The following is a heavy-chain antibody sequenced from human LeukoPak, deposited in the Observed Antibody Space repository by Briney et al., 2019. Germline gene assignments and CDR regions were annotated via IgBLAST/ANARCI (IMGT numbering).Heavy chain of an antibody. D-gene: IGHD1-26*01. J-gene: IGHJ4*02. CDR3: AKERESYFEFDL. V-gene: IGHV3-7*03. CDR1: GFTFSNYW. CDR2: IKQDRSEK. Sequence: GGSLRLSCAASGFTFSNYWMSWVRQAPGKGLEWVANIKQDRSEKYYVDSVKGRFTISRDNSRNTLYLQMNSLRAEDTAIYYCAKERESYFEFDLWGQGTLVTVSS.